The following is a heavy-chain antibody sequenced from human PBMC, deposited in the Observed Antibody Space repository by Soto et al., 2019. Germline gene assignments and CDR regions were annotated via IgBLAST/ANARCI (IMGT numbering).Heavy chain of an antibody. CDR2: FYADGRT. D-gene: IGHD3-16*01. CDR3: TLDGDFGGGVATVY. CDR1: GFTFINAW. V-gene: IGHV3-66*01. Sequence: PGESLRLSCAASGFTFINAWMNWVLQAPGKGLEWVSLFYADGRTYYTDSVKGRFIMSKDNSKNTLYLQMHSLNAADTALYYCTLDGDFGGGVATVYWGTGAMVTVAS. J-gene: IGHJ4*02.